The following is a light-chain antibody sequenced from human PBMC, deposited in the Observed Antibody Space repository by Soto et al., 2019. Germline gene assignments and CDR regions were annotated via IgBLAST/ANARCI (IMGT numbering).Light chain of an antibody. V-gene: IGKV3-15*01. J-gene: IGKJ5*01. CDR2: SAS. CDR3: QQFNNGPPIT. Sequence: TPTLARVSVSAWKRANRCCSASQNIASNLAWYQQKPGQAPRLLIYSASTRATGIPARFSGSGSGTEFTLTISSLQSEDFAGYYCQQFNNGPPITFCQVTLLANK. CDR1: QNIASN.